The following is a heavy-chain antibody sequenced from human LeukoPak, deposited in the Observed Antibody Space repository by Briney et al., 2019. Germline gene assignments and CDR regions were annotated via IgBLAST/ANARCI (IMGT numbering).Heavy chain of an antibody. V-gene: IGHV3-21*01. D-gene: IGHD2-15*01. CDR2: ISTSSRYI. Sequence: GRSLTLSCPASGFTFITYSMNWVRQAPGKWLEWVASISTSSRYINYADSLKGRFTISRDNAKNSLYLQMNSLRVEDTAVYYCARGRIEGFYWGQGILVTVSS. CDR3: ARGRIEGFY. CDR1: GFTFITYS. J-gene: IGHJ4*02.